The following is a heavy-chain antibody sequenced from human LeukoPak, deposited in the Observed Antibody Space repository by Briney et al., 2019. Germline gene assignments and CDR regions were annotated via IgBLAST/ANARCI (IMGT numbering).Heavy chain of an antibody. V-gene: IGHV3-23*01. Sequence: PGGSLRLSCAASGFAFSSYAMNWVRQAPGKGLEWVAGISGSGGTTHYADSVKGRFTISRDNSKNTLYLQMNSLRAEDTAVYYCAKMWQQLVRFAGFDIWGQGTMVTVSS. J-gene: IGHJ3*02. CDR3: AKMWQQLVRFAGFDI. D-gene: IGHD6-13*01. CDR2: ISGSGGTT. CDR1: GFAFSSYA.